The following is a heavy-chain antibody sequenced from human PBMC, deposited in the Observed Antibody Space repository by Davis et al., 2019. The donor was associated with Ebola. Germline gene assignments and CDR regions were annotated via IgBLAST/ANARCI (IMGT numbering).Heavy chain of an antibody. V-gene: IGHV4-39*07. CDR3: ARLETVAGLDY. D-gene: IGHD6-19*01. CDR1: GVSISSGSHY. J-gene: IGHJ4*02. CDR2: ISYSGNT. Sequence: MPSETLSLTCTVSGVSISSGSHYWGWIRQAPGKGLEWIGSISYSGNTYYNPSLKSRVTLSVDKSKNQFSLKVSSVTAADTAVYYCARLETVAGLDYWGQGTLVTVSS.